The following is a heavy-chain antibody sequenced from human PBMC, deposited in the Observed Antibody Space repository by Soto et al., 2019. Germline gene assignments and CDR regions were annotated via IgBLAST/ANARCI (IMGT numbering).Heavy chain of an antibody. CDR2: ITHDGNTQ. CDR3: AREGNYCGAVGCWDFDY. J-gene: IGHJ4*02. V-gene: IGHV3-30-3*01. CDR1: GFTFSSYA. Sequence: QVQLVESGGGVVQPGRSLRLSCTASGFTFSSYALHWVRQAPGKGLGWVAVITHDGNTQYYADSVKGRFTISRDNSKNSLSLQMNSLKAEDTAVYYCAREGNYCGAVGCWDFDYWGQGTLVTVSS. D-gene: IGHD4-17*01.